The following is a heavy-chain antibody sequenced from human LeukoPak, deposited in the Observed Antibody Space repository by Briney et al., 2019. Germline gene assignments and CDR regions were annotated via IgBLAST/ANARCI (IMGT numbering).Heavy chain of an antibody. CDR2: ISGSGGST. CDR1: GFTFSSYA. D-gene: IGHD4-17*01. J-gene: IGHJ4*02. V-gene: IGHV3-23*01. Sequence: GGSLRLSCAASGFTFSSYAMSWVRQSPGKGLEWVSAISGSGGSTYYADSVKGRFTISRDNAKHSLYLQMNSLRDEDTAVYYCARDYYGDYIFDYWGQGTLVTVSS. CDR3: ARDYYGDYIFDY.